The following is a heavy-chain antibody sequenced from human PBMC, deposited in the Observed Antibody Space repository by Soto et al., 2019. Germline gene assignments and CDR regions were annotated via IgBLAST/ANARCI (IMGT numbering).Heavy chain of an antibody. D-gene: IGHD4-4*01. Sequence: SETLSLTCTVSGGSISSSSYYWGWIRQPPGKGLEWIGSIYYSGSTYYNPSLKSRVTISVDTSKNQFSLKLSSVTAADTAVYYCARHGGKLQSSGGGAFDIWGQGTMVTVSS. CDR3: ARHGGKLQSSGGGAFDI. CDR2: IYYSGST. V-gene: IGHV4-39*01. J-gene: IGHJ3*02. CDR1: GGSISSSSYY.